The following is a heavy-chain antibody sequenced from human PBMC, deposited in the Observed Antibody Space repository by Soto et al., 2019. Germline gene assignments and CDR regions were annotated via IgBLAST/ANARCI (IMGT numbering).Heavy chain of an antibody. CDR3: ARRTHGRYLAY. CDR2: IYWDDDK. V-gene: IGHV2-5*02. D-gene: IGHD6-25*01. CDR1: GFSLSTTGVG. Sequence: SVPTLVNPTQTLTLTCTFSGFSLSTTGVGVGWIRQSPGKALEWLALIYWDDDKRYSPSLKSRLTITKDTSKNQVVLTMTNMDPADTATYYCARRTHGRYLAYWGQGTPVTV. J-gene: IGHJ4*02.